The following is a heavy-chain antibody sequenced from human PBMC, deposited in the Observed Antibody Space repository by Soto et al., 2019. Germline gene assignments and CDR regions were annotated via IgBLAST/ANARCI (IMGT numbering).Heavy chain of an antibody. D-gene: IGHD5-12*01. Sequence: QVQLVQSGAEVQKPGSSVKVSCKASGGTFSSYTISWVRQAPGQGLEWMGRIIPILGIANYAQKYQGRVTITADKSTSTAYMQLSRLRYEDTAVYYCARDLPSGYGDYYFDYWGQGTLVTVSS. V-gene: IGHV1-69*08. J-gene: IGHJ4*01. CDR1: GGTFSSYT. CDR3: ARDLPSGYGDYYFDY. CDR2: IIPILGIA.